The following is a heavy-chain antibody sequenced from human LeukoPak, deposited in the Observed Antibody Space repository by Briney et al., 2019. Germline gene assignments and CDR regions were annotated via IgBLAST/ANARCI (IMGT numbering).Heavy chain of an antibody. V-gene: IGHV4-34*01. CDR3: ARGRENYDFWSGYRGNYYGMDV. J-gene: IGHJ6*02. D-gene: IGHD3-3*01. Sequence: SETLSLTCAVYGGSFSGYYWSWIRQPPGKGLEWIGEINHSGSTNYNPSLKSRVTISVDTSKNQFSLKLSSVTAADTAVYYCARGRENYDFWSGYRGNYYGMDVWGQGTTVTVSS. CDR1: GGSFSGYY. CDR2: INHSGST.